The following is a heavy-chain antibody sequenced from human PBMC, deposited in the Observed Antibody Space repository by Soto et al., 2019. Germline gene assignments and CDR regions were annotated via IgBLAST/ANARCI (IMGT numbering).Heavy chain of an antibody. J-gene: IGHJ4*02. CDR1: GFIFRRYW. V-gene: IGHV3-7*01. CDR2: IKLDGREK. Sequence: GGSLILSCSAPGFIFRRYWMAWVRQAPGKGLEWVATIKLDGREKNYLDSVQGRFTISRDDADNSMSLQMSSLRGEDTAVYFCVRELDRYGRFDQWGLGTPVTVSS. CDR3: VRELDRYGRFDQ. D-gene: IGHD3-3*02.